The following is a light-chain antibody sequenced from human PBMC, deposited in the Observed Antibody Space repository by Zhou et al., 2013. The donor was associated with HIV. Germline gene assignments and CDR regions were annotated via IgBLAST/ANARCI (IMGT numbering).Light chain of an antibody. V-gene: IGKV3-15*01. CDR2: AAS. Sequence: EIVMTQSPATLSVSPGERATLSCRASQSVSNNLAWYQQKPGQGPRLLIYAASIRATGIPARFSGSGSGTEFTLTISSLQSEDFAVYYCQQYNNWPPGSFGQGAKLEIK. J-gene: IGKJ2*04. CDR3: QQYNNWPPGS. CDR1: QSVSNN.